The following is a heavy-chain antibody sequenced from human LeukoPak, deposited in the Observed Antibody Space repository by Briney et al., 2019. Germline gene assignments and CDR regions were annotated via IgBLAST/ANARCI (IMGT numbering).Heavy chain of an antibody. J-gene: IGHJ3*02. CDR3: ARSYDSSGYYYDDAFDI. CDR2: INWNGGST. CDR1: GFTFSSCG. Sequence: GGSLRLSCAASGFTFSSCGMSWARQAPGKGLEWVSGINWNGGSTGYADSVKGRFTISRDNAKNSLYLQMNSLRAEDTALYYCARSYDSSGYYYDDAFDIWGQGTMVTVSS. D-gene: IGHD3-22*01. V-gene: IGHV3-20*04.